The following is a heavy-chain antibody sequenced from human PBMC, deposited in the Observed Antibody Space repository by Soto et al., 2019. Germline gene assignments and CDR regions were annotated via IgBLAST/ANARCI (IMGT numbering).Heavy chain of an antibody. Sequence: ASVKVSCKASGGTFSSYAISWVRQAPGQGLEWMGGIIPILGIANYAQKFQGRVTITADKSTSTAYMELSSLRSEDTAVYYCARADKIVELLYYFDYWGQGTLVTVSS. V-gene: IGHV1-69*10. CDR3: ARADKIVELLYYFDY. CDR2: IIPILGIA. J-gene: IGHJ4*02. CDR1: GGTFSSYA. D-gene: IGHD3-10*01.